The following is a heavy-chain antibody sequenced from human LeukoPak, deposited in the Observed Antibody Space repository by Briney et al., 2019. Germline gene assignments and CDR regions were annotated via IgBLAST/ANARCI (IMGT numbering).Heavy chain of an antibody. D-gene: IGHD2-2*01. CDR1: GGFINNYY. Sequence: PSETLSLTCTVSGGFINNYYWSWIRQPPGKGLEWIGYIYYSGSTNYNPSLKSRVTISLDTSKNQFSMKLSSVTAADTAVYYCARDPCSSRCGYVTMTQKEYCDFWGRGTVVTVSS. CDR2: IYYSGST. V-gene: IGHV4-59*01. CDR3: ARDPCSSRCGYVTMTQKEYCDF. J-gene: IGHJ2*01.